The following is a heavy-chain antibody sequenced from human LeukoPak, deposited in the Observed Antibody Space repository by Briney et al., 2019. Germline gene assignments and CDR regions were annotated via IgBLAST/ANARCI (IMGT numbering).Heavy chain of an antibody. CDR3: AHGRRAYDWGYYGTNFDY. J-gene: IGHJ4*02. D-gene: IGHD3-10*01. CDR2: IHWDEDK. Sequence: TLSLTCTVSGGSIRSYYWSWIRQPPGKALEWLALIHWDEDKRFSPSLKSRLTITKDTSKNQVVLTMTNMDPVDTATYYCAHGRRAYDWGYYGTNFDYWGQGTLVTVSS. V-gene: IGHV2-5*08. CDR1: GGSIRSYYW.